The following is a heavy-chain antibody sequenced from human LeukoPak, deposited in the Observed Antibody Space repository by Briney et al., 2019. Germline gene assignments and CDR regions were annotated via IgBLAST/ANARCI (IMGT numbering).Heavy chain of an antibody. V-gene: IGHV1-2*02. D-gene: IGHD3-10*01. CDR3: ARETRFGESLYYYYYMDV. J-gene: IGHJ6*03. Sequence: GASVKVSCKASGYTFTGYYMHWVRQAPEQGLEWMGWINPNSGGTNYAQKFQGRVTMTRDTSISTAYMELSRLRSDDTAVYYCARETRFGESLYYYYYMDVWGKGTTVTVSS. CDR1: GYTFTGYY. CDR2: INPNSGGT.